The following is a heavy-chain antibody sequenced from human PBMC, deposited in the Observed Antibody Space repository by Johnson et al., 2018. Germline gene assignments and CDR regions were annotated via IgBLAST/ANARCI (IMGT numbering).Heavy chain of an antibody. D-gene: IGHD3-16*01. CDR1: GFTFSGYS. CDR3: ARDFGFDTFDI. Sequence: EVQLLESGGGLLQPGGSLRLSCAASGFTFSGYSMNWVRQAPGKGLEWVSYISGNTDTIYYAESVKGRFTVSRDKAKNSLYLQINSLRAEVSAVYYCARDFGFDTFDIWGQGTMVTVSS. V-gene: IGHV3-48*01. J-gene: IGHJ3*02. CDR2: ISGNTDTI.